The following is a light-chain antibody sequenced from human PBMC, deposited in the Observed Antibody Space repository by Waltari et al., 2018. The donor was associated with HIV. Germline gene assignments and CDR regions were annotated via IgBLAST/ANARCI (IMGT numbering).Light chain of an antibody. J-gene: IGLJ1*01. CDR1: SSDVGAYNY. V-gene: IGLV2-11*01. CDR2: DVN. Sequence: QSALTQPRSVSGAPGQSVTISCTGTSSDVGAYNYVSWFQQHPGKAPKFMIYDVNKRPSGGPDRFSGSKSGNTASLTISGLQAEDEADYYCCSYAGRYLRVFGSGTKVTVL. CDR3: CSYAGRYLRV.